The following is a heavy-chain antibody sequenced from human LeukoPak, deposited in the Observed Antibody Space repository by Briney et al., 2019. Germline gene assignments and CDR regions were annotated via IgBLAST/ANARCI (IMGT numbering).Heavy chain of an antibody. D-gene: IGHD3-10*01. J-gene: IGHJ4*02. CDR1: GFTFSRYW. Sequence: GGSLTLSCAASGFTFSRYWMSWVRQAPGKGLEWVANIKQDGSEKYYVDSVKGRFTISRDNAKNSLYLQMSSLRAEDTAVYYCARLLVYNSGGEAFDYWGQGTLVTVSS. V-gene: IGHV3-7*01. CDR3: ARLLVYNSGGEAFDY. CDR2: IKQDGSEK.